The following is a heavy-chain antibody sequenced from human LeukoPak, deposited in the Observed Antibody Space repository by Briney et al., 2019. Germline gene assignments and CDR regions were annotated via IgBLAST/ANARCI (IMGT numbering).Heavy chain of an antibody. J-gene: IGHJ1*01. CDR3: ARDYTVALGTTTYFQH. V-gene: IGHV7-4-1*01. Sequence: EASVKVSCKASGYTFTSYAMNWVRQAPGQGLEWMGWINTNTGNPTYAQGFTGRFVFSLDTSVSTAYLQIGRLKAEDTAVYYCARDYTVALGTTTYFQHWGQGTLVTVSS. D-gene: IGHD1-7*01. CDR1: GYTFTSYA. CDR2: INTNTGNP.